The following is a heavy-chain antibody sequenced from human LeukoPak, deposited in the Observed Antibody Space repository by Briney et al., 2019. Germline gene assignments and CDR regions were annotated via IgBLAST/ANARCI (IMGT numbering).Heavy chain of an antibody. CDR2: ISAYNGNT. V-gene: IGHV1-18*01. Sequence: GASVKVSCKASGYTFTNYGISWVRQAPGQGLEWMGWISAYNGNTKNAQNFQGRVTMTTDTSTSTAYMESRSLTSDDTAVYYCGSGLTAYGVPFYYGMDVWGQGTTVTVSS. CDR1: GYTFTNYG. J-gene: IGHJ6*02. D-gene: IGHD3/OR15-3a*01. CDR3: GSGLTAYGVPFYYGMDV.